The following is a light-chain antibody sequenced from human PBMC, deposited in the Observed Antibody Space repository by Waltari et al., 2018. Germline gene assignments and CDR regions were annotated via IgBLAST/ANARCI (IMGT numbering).Light chain of an antibody. CDR1: NSNIGSNP. CDR3: AAWDDSLNGMV. J-gene: IGLJ2*01. Sequence: QSVLTQPPSASGTPGQGVTLSCSGSNSNIGSNPVNWYRQFPGPAPTLLIFNNDKRPSGVADRFSGSKSGTSASLAISGLHSDDESDFYCAAWDDSLNGMVFGGGTSLAVL. CDR2: NND. V-gene: IGLV1-44*01.